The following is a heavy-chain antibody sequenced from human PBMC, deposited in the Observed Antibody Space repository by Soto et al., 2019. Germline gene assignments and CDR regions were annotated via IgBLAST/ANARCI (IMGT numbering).Heavy chain of an antibody. J-gene: IGHJ6*02. CDR2: ISNTTITD. D-gene: IGHD2-2*01. Sequence: GGSLRLSCVASGFSFSDYSMTWMRQAPGGGLDFVTFISNTTITDYYADSVKGRFTISRDNAKNSLYLQMNSLRAEDTAVYYCARVGFHCSSTSCYSITLYYYGMDVWGQGTTVTVSS. V-gene: IGHV3-11*04. CDR1: GFSFSDYS. CDR3: ARVGFHCSSTSCYSITLYYYGMDV.